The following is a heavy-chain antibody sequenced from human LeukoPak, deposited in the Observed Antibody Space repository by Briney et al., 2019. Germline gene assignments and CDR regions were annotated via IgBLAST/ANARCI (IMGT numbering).Heavy chain of an antibody. CDR3: ASLRPIGYCSSTSCKMDV. D-gene: IGHD2-2*01. V-gene: IGHV3-48*03. CDR1: GFTFSSYE. Sequence: PGGALRLSCAASGFTFSSYEMNWVRQAPGKGLEWVSYISSSGSTIYYADSVKGRFTISRDNAKNSLYLQMNSLRAEDTAVYYCASLRPIGYCSSTSCKMDVWGKGTTVTVSS. CDR2: ISSSGSTI. J-gene: IGHJ6*04.